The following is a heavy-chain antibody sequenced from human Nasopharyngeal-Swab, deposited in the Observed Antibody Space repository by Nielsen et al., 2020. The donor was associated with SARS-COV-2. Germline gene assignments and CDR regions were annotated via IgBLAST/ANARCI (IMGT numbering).Heavy chain of an antibody. J-gene: IGHJ4*02. CDR3: ARVASYFDY. CDR2: INPNSGGT. CDR1: GYTFTGYY. V-gene: IGHV1-2*02. Sequence: ASVNVSCKASGYTFTGYYMHWVRQAPGQGLEWMGWINPNSGGTNHAQKFQGRVTMTRDTSISTAYMELSRLRSDDTAVYYCARVASYFDYWGQGTLVTVSS.